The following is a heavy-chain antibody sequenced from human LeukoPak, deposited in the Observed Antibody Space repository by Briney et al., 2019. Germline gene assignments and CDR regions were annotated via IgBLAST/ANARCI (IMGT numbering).Heavy chain of an antibody. CDR3: ARVGATRAQQMN. J-gene: IGHJ4*02. CDR1: GGSIRGYY. V-gene: IGHV4-34*01. CDR2: INHSGSA. D-gene: IGHD1-26*01. Sequence: SETLSLTCAVYGGSIRGYYWCWIRQPPGKGLEWIGEINHSGSANYNPSLKSRVTMSVDTSKIQFSLNLSSMTAADTAVYYCARVGATRAQQMNWGQGTLVTVSS.